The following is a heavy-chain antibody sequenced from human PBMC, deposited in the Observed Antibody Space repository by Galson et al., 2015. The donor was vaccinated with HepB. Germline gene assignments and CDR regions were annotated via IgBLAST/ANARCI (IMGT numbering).Heavy chain of an antibody. J-gene: IGHJ3*02. CDR3: ARDYYGSGSYPYEAFDI. V-gene: IGHV3-53*04. Sequence: SLRLSCAASGFTVSRIYMSWVRQAPGKGLAWVSVIYSGGTTYYADSVKGRFTISRHNSKNTLYLQMDSLRAEDTAVYYCARDYYGSGSYPYEAFDIWGQGTMVTVSS. CDR2: IYSGGTT. D-gene: IGHD3-10*01. CDR1: GFTVSRIY.